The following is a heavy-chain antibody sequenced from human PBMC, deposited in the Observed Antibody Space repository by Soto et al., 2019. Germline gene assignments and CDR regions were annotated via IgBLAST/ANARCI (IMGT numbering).Heavy chain of an antibody. D-gene: IGHD3-22*01. CDR2: ISGSGGST. CDR1: GFTFSSYA. CDR3: AKDLVDYDSSGSDY. V-gene: IGHV3-23*01. Sequence: LRLSCAASGFTFSSYAMSWVRQAPGKGLEWVSAISGSGGSTYYADSVKGRFTISRDNSKNTLYLQMNSLRAEDTAVYYCAKDLVDYDSSGSDYWGQGTLVTVSS. J-gene: IGHJ4*02.